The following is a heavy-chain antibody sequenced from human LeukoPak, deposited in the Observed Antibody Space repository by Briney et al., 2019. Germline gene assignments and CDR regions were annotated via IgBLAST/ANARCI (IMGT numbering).Heavy chain of an antibody. CDR2: ISAYNGNT. D-gene: IGHD3-10*01. V-gene: IGHV1-18*01. J-gene: IGHJ4*02. Sequence: ASVKVSCKASGYTFTSYGISWVRQAPGQGLEWMGWISAYNGNTNYAQKLQGRVTMTTDTSTSTAYMELRSLRSDDTAVYYCARDKGPMVRGVPDYWGQGTLVTVSS. CDR1: GYTFTSYG. CDR3: ARDKGPMVRGVPDY.